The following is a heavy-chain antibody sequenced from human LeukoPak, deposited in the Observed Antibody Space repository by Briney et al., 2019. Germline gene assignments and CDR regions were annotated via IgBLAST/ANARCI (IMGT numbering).Heavy chain of an antibody. CDR1: GFTFSSYG. Sequence: PGGSLRLSCAASGFTFSSYGIHWVRQAPGKGLEGVAFIRYDGGKKYYADSVKGRFTISRDNSKNTLYLQMNSLRAEDTAVYYCAKGSLWFYYYMDVWGKGTTVTVSS. D-gene: IGHD3-10*01. CDR3: AKGSLWFYYYMDV. J-gene: IGHJ6*03. CDR2: IRYDGGKK. V-gene: IGHV3-30*02.